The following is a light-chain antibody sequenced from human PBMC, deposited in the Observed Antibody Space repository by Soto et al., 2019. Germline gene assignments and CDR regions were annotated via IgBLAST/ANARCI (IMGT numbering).Light chain of an antibody. Sequence: EIVLTQFPGTLSSSPGERATLSCRASQSVGSNYLAWYQQRPGQPPNLLIFGASHRAPDIPDRFSGSGSGTDFTLTISRLEPEDFAVYYCQQYGSSIQTFGQGTKVDIK. CDR2: GAS. J-gene: IGKJ1*01. CDR1: QSVGSNY. V-gene: IGKV3-20*01. CDR3: QQYGSSIQT.